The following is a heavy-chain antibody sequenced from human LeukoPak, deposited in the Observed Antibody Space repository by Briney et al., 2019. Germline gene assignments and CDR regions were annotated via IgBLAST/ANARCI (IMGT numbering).Heavy chain of an antibody. CDR3: ARDSWGSSWYGGDY. D-gene: IGHD6-13*01. Sequence: GGSLRLSCAASGFTFSSYWMSWVRQAPGEGLEWVANIKQDGSEKYYVDSVKGRFTISRDNAKNSLYLQMNSLRAEDTAVYYCARDSWGSSWYGGDYWGQGTLVTVSS. CDR2: IKQDGSEK. J-gene: IGHJ4*02. CDR1: GFTFSSYW. V-gene: IGHV3-7*01.